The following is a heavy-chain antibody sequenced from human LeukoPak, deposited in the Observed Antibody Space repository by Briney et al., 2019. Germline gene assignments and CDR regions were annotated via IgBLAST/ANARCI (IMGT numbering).Heavy chain of an antibody. CDR1: GGSISSSSYY. CDR3: ARVRDFWSGYYTNFDY. CDR2: IYYSGST. Sequence: PSETLSLTCTVSGGSISSSSYYWGWIRQPPGKGLEWIGSIYYSGSTYYNPSLKSRVTISVDTSKNQFSLKLSSVTAADTAVYYCARVRDFWSGYYTNFDYWGQGTLVTVSS. V-gene: IGHV4-39*07. J-gene: IGHJ4*02. D-gene: IGHD3-3*01.